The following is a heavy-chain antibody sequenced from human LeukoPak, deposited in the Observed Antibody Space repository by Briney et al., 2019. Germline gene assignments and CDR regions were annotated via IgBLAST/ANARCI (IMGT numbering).Heavy chain of an antibody. CDR3: ARDASRNSNDYFDY. CDR2: ISYDGSNK. J-gene: IGHJ4*02. Sequence: PGGSLRLSCTASGFTFSSYSMNWVRQAPGKGLEWVAVISYDGSNKYYADSVRGRFTISRDNSKNTLYLQMNSLRAEDTAVYYCARDASRNSNDYFDYWGQGTLVTVSS. CDR1: GFTFSSYS. V-gene: IGHV3-30*03. D-gene: IGHD4-23*01.